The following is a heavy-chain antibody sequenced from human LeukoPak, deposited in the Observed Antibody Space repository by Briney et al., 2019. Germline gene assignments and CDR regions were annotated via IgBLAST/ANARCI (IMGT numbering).Heavy chain of an antibody. Sequence: PSETPSLTCTVSSDSFNNYYWNWIRQPAGKGLEWIGRIDSSGSTNYNPSLKSRVTMSADTSNNQFSLKVTSVTAADTAVYYCARGGSYDILTGYYPIDYWGQGTLVTVSS. D-gene: IGHD3-9*01. CDR1: SDSFNNYY. V-gene: IGHV4-4*07. J-gene: IGHJ4*02. CDR3: ARGGSYDILTGYYPIDY. CDR2: IDSSGST.